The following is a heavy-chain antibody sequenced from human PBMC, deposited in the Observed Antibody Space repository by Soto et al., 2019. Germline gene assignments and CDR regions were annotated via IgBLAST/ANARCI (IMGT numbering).Heavy chain of an antibody. CDR3: ARAYDSSGYYYLGY. Sequence: QVQLVQSGAEVKKPGSSVEVSCKASGGTFSSYAISWGRQAPGQGLEWMGGIIPIFGTANFAQKFQCRVTITADESTSTAYMELSILRSDDTAVYYCARAYDSSGYYYLGYWGQGTLLTVSS. CDR1: GGTFSSYA. D-gene: IGHD3-22*01. CDR2: IIPIFGTA. J-gene: IGHJ4*02. V-gene: IGHV1-69*01.